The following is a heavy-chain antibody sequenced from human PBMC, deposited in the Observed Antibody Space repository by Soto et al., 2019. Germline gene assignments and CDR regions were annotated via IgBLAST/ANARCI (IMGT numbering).Heavy chain of an antibody. D-gene: IGHD2-15*01. CDR1: GNPFISYA. CDR3: VWSCTGGSCSDY. J-gene: IGHJ4*02. V-gene: IGHV1-18*04. Sequence: QVRLVQSGAELKKPGASVKVSCKASGNPFISYAISWVRQAPGQGLEWMGRFSVYNGNTIYAQKFHDRLTVTTDTSTTTAYMELRSLRSDDTALYYCVWSCTGGSCSDYWGQGTLVTVSS. CDR2: FSVYNGNT.